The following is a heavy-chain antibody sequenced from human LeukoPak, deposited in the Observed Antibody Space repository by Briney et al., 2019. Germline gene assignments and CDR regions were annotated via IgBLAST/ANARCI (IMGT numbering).Heavy chain of an antibody. Sequence: SETLSLTCTVSGGSISSYYWSWIRQPPGKGLELIGEINHSGSTNYNPSLKSRVTISVDTSKNQFSLKLSSVTAADTAVYYCARLGRLWRPDAYCSSGYYRYYYYYYMDVWGKGTTVTISS. CDR1: GGSISSYY. D-gene: IGHD3-22*01. CDR3: ARLGRLWRPDAYCSSGYYRYYYYYYMDV. CDR2: INHSGST. V-gene: IGHV4-34*01. J-gene: IGHJ6*03.